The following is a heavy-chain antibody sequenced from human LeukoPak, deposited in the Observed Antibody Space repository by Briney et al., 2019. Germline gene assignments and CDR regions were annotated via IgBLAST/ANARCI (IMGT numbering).Heavy chain of an antibody. J-gene: IGHJ4*02. CDR3: ARDAYCGGDCYSLFSE. Sequence: GGSLRLSCAASGFTFSTYNMNWVRHAPGKGLEWVSVIYSGGSTYYADSVKGRFTISRDNSKNTLYLQMNSLRAEDTAVYYCARDAYCGGDCYSLFSEWGQGTLVTVSS. CDR2: IYSGGST. D-gene: IGHD2-21*02. CDR1: GFTFSTYN. V-gene: IGHV3-53*01.